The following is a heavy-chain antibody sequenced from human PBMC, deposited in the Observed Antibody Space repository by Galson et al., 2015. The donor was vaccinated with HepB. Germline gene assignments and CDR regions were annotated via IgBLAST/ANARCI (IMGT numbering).Heavy chain of an antibody. J-gene: IGHJ4*02. CDR2: ISAYNGNT. CDR3: AREIGKESITEDYFDY. D-gene: IGHD3-10*01. CDR1: GYTFTSYG. V-gene: IGHV1-18*04. Sequence: SVKVSCKASGYTFTSYGISWVRQAPGQGLEWMGWISAYNGNTNYAQKLQGRVTMTTDTSTSTAYMELRSLRSDDTAVYYCAREIGKESITEDYFDYWGQGTLVTVSS.